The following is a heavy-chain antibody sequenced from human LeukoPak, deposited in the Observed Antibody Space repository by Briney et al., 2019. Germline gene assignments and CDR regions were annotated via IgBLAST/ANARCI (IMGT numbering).Heavy chain of an antibody. J-gene: IGHJ4*02. CDR2: IKADGGEK. V-gene: IGHV3-7*01. D-gene: IGHD5-24*01. CDR3: ARVEMATISSY. Sequence: GGSLRLSCAASGFTFSTYWMNWFRQTPGKGLEWVAKIKADGGEKDHVASVKGRFTISRDNAKNSLYLQMNSLRVEDTAVYYCARVEMATISSYWGQGALVTVSS. CDR1: GFTFSTYW.